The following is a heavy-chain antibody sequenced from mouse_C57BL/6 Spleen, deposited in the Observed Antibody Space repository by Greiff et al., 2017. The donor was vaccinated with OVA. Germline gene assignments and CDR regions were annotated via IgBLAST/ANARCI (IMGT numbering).Heavy chain of an antibody. CDR3: ARVGGSPRYFDV. V-gene: IGHV1-69*01. CDR1: GYTFTSYW. CDR2: IDPSDSYT. D-gene: IGHD6-1*01. J-gene: IGHJ1*03. Sequence: QVQLQQPGAELVMPGASVKLSCKASGYTFTSYWMHWVKQRPGQGLEWIGEIDPSDSYTNYNQKFKGKSTLTVDKSSSTAYMQLSSLTSEDSAVDYWARVGGSPRYFDVWGTGTTVTVSS.